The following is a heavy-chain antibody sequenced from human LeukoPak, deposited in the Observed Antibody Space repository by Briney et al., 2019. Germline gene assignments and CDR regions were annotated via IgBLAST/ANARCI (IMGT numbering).Heavy chain of an antibody. Sequence: SETLSLTCTVSGGSISSSSYYWGWVRQPPGTGLEWIGSIYYSGSTYYNPSLKSRVTISVDTSKNQFSLKLSSVTAADTAVYYCARQGDIRGYFQHWGQGTLVTVSS. J-gene: IGHJ1*01. V-gene: IGHV4-39*01. CDR3: ARQGDIRGYFQH. CDR2: IYYSGST. D-gene: IGHD2-15*01. CDR1: GGSISSSSYY.